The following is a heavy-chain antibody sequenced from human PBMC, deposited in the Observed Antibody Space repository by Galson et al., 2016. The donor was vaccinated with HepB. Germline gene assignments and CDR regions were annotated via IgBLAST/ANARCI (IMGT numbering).Heavy chain of an antibody. J-gene: IGHJ4*02. CDR1: GFTFGSYS. CDR3: AKERNYDSSESYFDF. V-gene: IGHV3-48*01. CDR2: ISSSSSTI. Sequence: SLRLSCAASGFTFGSYSMNWVRQAPGKGLEWVSYISSSSSTIYYADSVKGRFTISRDNAKNSLYLQMNSLRAEDTALYYCAKERNYDSSESYFDFWGQGTLVTVSS. D-gene: IGHD3-22*01.